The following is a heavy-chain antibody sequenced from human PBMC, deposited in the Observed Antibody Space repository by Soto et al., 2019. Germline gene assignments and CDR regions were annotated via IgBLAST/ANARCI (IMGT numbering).Heavy chain of an antibody. Sequence: QVQLVQSGAEVKKPGSSVKVSCKASGGTFSSYTISWVRQAPGQGLEWMGRIIPILGIANYAQKFQGRVTITADKSTSTAYMELSSLRSEDTAVYYCAKGAQQLVNWFDPWGQGTLVTVSS. CDR3: AKGAQQLVNWFDP. CDR1: GGTFSSYT. CDR2: IIPILGIA. V-gene: IGHV1-69*02. D-gene: IGHD6-13*01. J-gene: IGHJ5*02.